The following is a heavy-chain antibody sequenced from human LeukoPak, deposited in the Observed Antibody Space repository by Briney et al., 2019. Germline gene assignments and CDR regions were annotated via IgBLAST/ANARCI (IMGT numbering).Heavy chain of an antibody. D-gene: IGHD3-10*01. CDR3: ARVNYGSGSSLL. CDR2: VNPNSGNT. J-gene: IGHJ4*02. Sequence: ASVKVSCKASGYTFTSYDINWVRQATGQGLEWMGWVNPNSGNTGYAQKFQGRVTMTRNTSISTAYMELSSLRSEDTAVYYCARVNYGSGSSLLWGQGTLVTVSS. CDR1: GYTFTSYD. V-gene: IGHV1-8*01.